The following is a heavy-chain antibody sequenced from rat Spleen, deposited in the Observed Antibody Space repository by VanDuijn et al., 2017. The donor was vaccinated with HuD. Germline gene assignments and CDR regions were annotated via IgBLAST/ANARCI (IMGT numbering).Heavy chain of an antibody. Sequence: EVQLVDSGGGLVQPGRSLKLSCAASGFTFSNFDMAWVRQAPKKGLEWVAYISYDGGITYYRDPVKGRFTVSRENAKSTLYFLIDSLRSEDTATYYCVRQDTSGYSNWFTFWGQGTLVTVSS. CDR2: ISYDGGIT. CDR3: VRQDTSGYSNWFTF. J-gene: IGHJ3*01. CDR1: GFTFSNFD. D-gene: IGHD4-3*01. V-gene: IGHV5-29*01.